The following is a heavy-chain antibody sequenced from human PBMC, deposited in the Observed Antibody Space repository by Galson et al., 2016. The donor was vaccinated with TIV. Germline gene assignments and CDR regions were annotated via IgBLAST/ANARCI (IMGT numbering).Heavy chain of an antibody. CDR1: GGIFNSYA. D-gene: IGHD5-24*01. J-gene: IGHJ4*02. CDR3: ARGDTYNESTFDY. CDR2: IIGIVGTA. Sequence: SVKVSCKASGGIFNSYAVSWVRQAPGQGLEWVGGIIGIVGTANYAQRFQGRVTITADKSSSTVYMELSSLRSADTAVYSCARGDTYNESTFDYWGQGTLVTVSS. V-gene: IGHV1-69*06.